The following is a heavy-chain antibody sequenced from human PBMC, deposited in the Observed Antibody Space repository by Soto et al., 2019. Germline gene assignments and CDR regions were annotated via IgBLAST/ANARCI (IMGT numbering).Heavy chain of an antibody. J-gene: IGHJ4*02. CDR2: ISDSGGRT. CDR1: GFTFSNYA. Sequence: EVQLLESGGGLVQPGGSLRLSCAASGFTFSNYAMSWVRQAPGKGLEGVSGISDSGGRTNYADSVKGRFTISRDNTKNAMDLKMSSLRAKHTVVDYLVKASRHCNPYNCYTADYWGQGTLVTVSS. V-gene: IGHV3-23*01. CDR3: VKASRHCNPYNCYTADY. D-gene: IGHD1-20*01.